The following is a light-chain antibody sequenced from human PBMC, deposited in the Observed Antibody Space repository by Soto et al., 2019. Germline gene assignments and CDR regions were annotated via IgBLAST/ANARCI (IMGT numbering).Light chain of an antibody. V-gene: IGKV3-15*01. Sequence: EIVMTQSPATLSVSPGERATLSCRASQSVSSNLAWYQQKPGQAPTLLIYGAYARATGIPAKFSGSGSGTEFNLTISSLQSEDFAVYYCQHYNNWPVPFGQGTTLEIK. CDR2: GAY. J-gene: IGKJ2*01. CDR3: QHYNNWPVP. CDR1: QSVSSN.